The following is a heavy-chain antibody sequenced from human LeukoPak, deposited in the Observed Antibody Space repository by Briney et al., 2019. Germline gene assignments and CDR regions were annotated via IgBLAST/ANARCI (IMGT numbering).Heavy chain of an antibody. Sequence: PGGSLRLSCAASGFTFNSYWMHWVRQAPGKGLVWVSRIDGDDSRTNYADSVKGRFTISRDNSKNTLYLQVNSLRAEDTAVYYCARDRYSSGWYGDFDCWGQGTLVTVSS. D-gene: IGHD6-19*01. J-gene: IGHJ4*02. CDR3: ARDRYSSGWYGDFDC. CDR2: IDGDDSRT. CDR1: GFTFNSYW. V-gene: IGHV3-74*01.